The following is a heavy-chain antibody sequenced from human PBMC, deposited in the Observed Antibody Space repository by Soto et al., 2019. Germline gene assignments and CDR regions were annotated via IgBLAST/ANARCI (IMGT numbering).Heavy chain of an antibody. CDR1: GGTFSSYA. Sequence: ASVKVSCKASGGTFSSYAISWVRQAPGQGLEWMGGIIPIFGTANYAQKFQGRVTITADESTSTAYMELSSLRSEDTAVYYCARDPVQDDSSGSPIIGAAWFDPWGQGTLVTVSS. V-gene: IGHV1-69*13. CDR2: IIPIFGTA. J-gene: IGHJ5*02. CDR3: ARDPVQDDSSGSPIIGAAWFDP. D-gene: IGHD3-22*01.